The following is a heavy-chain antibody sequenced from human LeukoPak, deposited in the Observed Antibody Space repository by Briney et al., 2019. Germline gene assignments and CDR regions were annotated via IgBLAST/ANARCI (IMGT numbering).Heavy chain of an antibody. CDR1: GGSFSGYH. D-gene: IGHD4-17*01. Sequence: SETLSLTCAVYGGSFSGYHWSWIRQPPGKGLEWIGEINHSGSTNYNPSLKSRVTISVDTSKNQFSLKLSSVTAADTAVYYCARVTTTVTPWGQGTLVTVSS. V-gene: IGHV4-34*01. J-gene: IGHJ4*02. CDR2: INHSGST. CDR3: ARVTTTVTP.